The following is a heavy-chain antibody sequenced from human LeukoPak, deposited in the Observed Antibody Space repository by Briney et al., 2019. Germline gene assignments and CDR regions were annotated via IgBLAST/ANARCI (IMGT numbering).Heavy chain of an antibody. CDR3: ARGYRTIAATFLDY. CDR2: IRSDGDST. CDR1: GFTFSSYA. D-gene: IGHD6-13*01. Sequence: GGSLRLSCAASGFTFSSYAMHWVRQAPGKGLEYVSAIRSDGDSTYYADSVKGRFTISRDNSKNTLSLQMGSLRPEDTAVYYCARGYRTIAATFLDYWGQGTLVTVSS. J-gene: IGHJ4*02. V-gene: IGHV3-64*02.